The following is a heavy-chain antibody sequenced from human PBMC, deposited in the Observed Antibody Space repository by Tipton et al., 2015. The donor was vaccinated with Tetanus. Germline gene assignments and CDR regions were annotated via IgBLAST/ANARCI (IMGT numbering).Heavy chain of an antibody. CDR1: GGSFSGYY. J-gene: IGHJ5*02. Sequence: TLSLTCAVYGGSFSGYYWSWIRQPPGKGLEWIGEINHSGSTNYNPSLKSRVTISVATSKNQFSLKLSSVTAADTAVYYCARGLLVVVPAARGRYNWFDPWGQGTLVTVSS. CDR2: INHSGST. V-gene: IGHV4-34*01. D-gene: IGHD2-2*01. CDR3: ARGLLVVVPAARGRYNWFDP.